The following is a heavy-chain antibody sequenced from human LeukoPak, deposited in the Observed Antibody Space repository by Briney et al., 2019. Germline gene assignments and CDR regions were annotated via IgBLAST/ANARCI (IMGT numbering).Heavy chain of an antibody. Sequence: GGCLRLSCAASGFTFSDYYMSWIRQAPGKGLEWVSYISSSSSYTNYADSVKGRFTISRDNAKNSLYLQMNSLRAEDTAVYYCARDYSGYDQKDYWGQGTLVTVSS. J-gene: IGHJ4*02. V-gene: IGHV3-11*06. CDR2: ISSSSSYT. D-gene: IGHD5-12*01. CDR3: ARDYSGYDQKDY. CDR1: GFTFSDYY.